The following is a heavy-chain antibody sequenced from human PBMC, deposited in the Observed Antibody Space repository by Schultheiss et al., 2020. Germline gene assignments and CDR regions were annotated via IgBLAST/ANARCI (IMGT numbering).Heavy chain of an antibody. V-gene: IGHV4-61*08. CDR1: GGPISSGGYY. D-gene: IGHD6-6*01. CDR3: ASVAFAQMQLYYFYYYMDV. J-gene: IGHJ6*03. Sequence: SQTLSLTCTVSGGPISSGGYYWSWIRQHPGKGLEWIAYIYYTGNTNYNPSLKSRVTISVDTSKNQFSLKLSSVTAADMAVYYCASVAFAQMQLYYFYYYMDVWGKGTTVTIS. CDR2: IYYTGNT.